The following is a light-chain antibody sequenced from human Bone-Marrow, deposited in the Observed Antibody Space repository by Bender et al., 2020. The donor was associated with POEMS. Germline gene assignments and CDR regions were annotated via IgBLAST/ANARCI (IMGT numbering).Light chain of an antibody. V-gene: IGLV2-14*03. J-gene: IGLJ1*01. CDR1: SSDVGGYNY. Sequence: QSALTQPASVSGSPGQSITISCTGTSSDVGGYNYVSWYQHHPGKAPKLMIYDVSNRPSGDSTRFSGSKSGNTASLTISGLQAQDEADYYCCSYAGSFTYVFGTGTKVTVL. CDR3: CSYAGSFTYV. CDR2: DVS.